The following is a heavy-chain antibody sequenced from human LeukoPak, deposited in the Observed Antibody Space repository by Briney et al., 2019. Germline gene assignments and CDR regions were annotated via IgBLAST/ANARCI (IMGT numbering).Heavy chain of an antibody. Sequence: PGRSLRLSCAPSGFTFSSYGMHWVRQAPGKGLEWVAVIWYDGSNKYYADSVKGRFTISRDISKNTVYLQMNSLKAEDTAVYYCAKDGVVRGLGPYYFDSWGQGSLVTVSS. V-gene: IGHV3-33*06. J-gene: IGHJ4*02. D-gene: IGHD3-10*01. CDR1: GFTFSSYG. CDR3: AKDGVVRGLGPYYFDS. CDR2: IWYDGSNK.